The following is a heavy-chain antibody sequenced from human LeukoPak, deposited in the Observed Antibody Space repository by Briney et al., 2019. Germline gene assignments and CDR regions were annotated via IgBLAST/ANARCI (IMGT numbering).Heavy chain of an antibody. CDR2: IYYSGST. CDR3: ASTGVTPEAFDI. CDR1: GGSISSGDYY. J-gene: IGHJ3*02. V-gene: IGHV4-61*08. Sequence: PSETLSLTCTVSGGSISSGDYYWSWIRQPPGKGLEWIGYIYYSGSTNYNPSLKSRVTISVDTSKNQFSLKLSSVTAADTAVYYCASTGVTPEAFDIWGQGTMVTVS. D-gene: IGHD4-23*01.